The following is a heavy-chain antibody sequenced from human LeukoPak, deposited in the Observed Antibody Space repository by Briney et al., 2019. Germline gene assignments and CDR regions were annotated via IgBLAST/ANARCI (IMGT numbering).Heavy chain of an antibody. V-gene: IGHV1-2*02. Sequence: ASVKVSCKASGYTFTGYYMHWVRQAPGQGLEWMGWINHNSGGTNYAQKFQGRVTMTRDTSISTAYMELSRLRSDDTAVYYCARVQYDFWSGYYWDFDYWGQGTLVTVSS. D-gene: IGHD3-3*01. CDR1: GYTFTGYY. CDR3: ARVQYDFWSGYYWDFDY. CDR2: INHNSGGT. J-gene: IGHJ4*02.